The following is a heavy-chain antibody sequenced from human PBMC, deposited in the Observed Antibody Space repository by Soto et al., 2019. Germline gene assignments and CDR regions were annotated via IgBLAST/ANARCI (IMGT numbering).Heavy chain of an antibody. CDR2: IIPILGIA. CDR1: GGTFSSYT. D-gene: IGHD3-10*01. V-gene: IGHV1-69*02. CDR3: ATQAPITMVRGVIFDY. J-gene: IGHJ4*02. Sequence: QVQLVQSGAEVKKPGSSVKVSCKASGGTFSSYTISWVRQAPGQGREWMGRIIPILGIANYAQKFQGRVTITADKSKSTAYMELSRLRSEDTDVYYCATQAPITMVRGVIFDYWGQGTLVTVSS.